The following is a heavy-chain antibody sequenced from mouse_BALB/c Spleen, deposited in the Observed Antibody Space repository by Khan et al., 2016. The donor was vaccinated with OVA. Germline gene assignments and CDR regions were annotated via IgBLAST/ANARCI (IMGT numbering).Heavy chain of an antibody. CDR2: INPSSGYT. CDR1: GYTFTSYT. Sequence: QVQLMESGAELVRPGASVKISCKASGYTFTSYTMYWVKQRPAKGLEWIGYINPSSGYTKYNQKFKDKVTFTADKSSSTAYMQLSSLTSEDSAVYYGARTLERWGQGTTLTVSS. CDR3: ARTLER. V-gene: IGHV1-4*01. J-gene: IGHJ2*01.